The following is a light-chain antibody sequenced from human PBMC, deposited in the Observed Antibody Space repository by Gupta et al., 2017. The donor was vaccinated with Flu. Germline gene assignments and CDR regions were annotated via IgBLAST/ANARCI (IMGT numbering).Light chain of an antibody. CDR2: SAS. CDR1: QDINNY. CDR3: QHEDKYPPT. V-gene: IGKV1-16*01. J-gene: IGKJ3*01. Sequence: DIQMTQSPSSLSASVGDTVTISCRASQDINNYLAWFQQKPGKAPKSIIYSASTLETGVPPRFSGGGSGTVFTLTITNLQPEDFATYYCQHEDKYPPTFGHGTTVDVK.